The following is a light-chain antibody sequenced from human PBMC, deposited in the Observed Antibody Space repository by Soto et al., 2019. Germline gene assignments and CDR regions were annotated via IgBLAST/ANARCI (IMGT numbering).Light chain of an antibody. CDR3: QQYTNWPPIT. CDR2: GSS. J-gene: IGKJ5*01. CDR1: QSVGSN. Sequence: EILLTQSPATLPVSPGERATLSCRASQSVGSNLAWFQQKPGQAPRRLLYGSSTRATAVPARFSGSGSGADFTLPISNLQSADFAVYYCQQYTNWPPITFGQGTRLEIK. V-gene: IGKV3-15*01.